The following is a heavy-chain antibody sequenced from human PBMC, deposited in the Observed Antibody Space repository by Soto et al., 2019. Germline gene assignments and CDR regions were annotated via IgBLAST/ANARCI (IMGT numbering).Heavy chain of an antibody. CDR3: ARGGLVATIRDTYYGMDV. CDR2: MNPNSGNT. V-gene: IGHV1-8*01. J-gene: IGHJ6*02. Sequence: ASVKVSCKASGYTFTSYDINWVRQATGQGLEWMGWMNPNSGNTGYAQKFQGRVTMTRNTSISTAYMELSSLRSEDTAVYYCARGGLVATIRDTYYGMDVWGQGTTVTVSS. D-gene: IGHD5-12*01. CDR1: GYTFTSYD.